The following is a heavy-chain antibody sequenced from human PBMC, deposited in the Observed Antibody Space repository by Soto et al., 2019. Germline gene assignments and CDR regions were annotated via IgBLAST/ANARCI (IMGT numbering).Heavy chain of an antibody. CDR2: IYYSGSI. Sequence: QVHLQQSGPGLVRPSQTLSLTCTVSGGSISSDIYHWTWIRQSPGKGLEWIGYIYYSGSIFYNPSFKSRVTISVDTSKNQFSLQLSSVTAADTAMYFCAREDDGGDRDYYGLDVWGQGTTVTVSS. V-gene: IGHV4-30-4*08. D-gene: IGHD2-21*02. CDR1: GGSISSDIYH. CDR3: AREDDGGDRDYYGLDV. J-gene: IGHJ6*02.